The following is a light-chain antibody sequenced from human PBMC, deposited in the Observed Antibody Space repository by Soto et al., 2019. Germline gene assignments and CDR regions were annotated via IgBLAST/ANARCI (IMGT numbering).Light chain of an antibody. Sequence: QSALTQPASVSGSPGQSITISCTGTSSDIGAYNYVSWYQQHPGKAPKLIIYNVSNRPSGVSNRFSGSKSGSTASLTISGLQAEDEADYYCNSYTTTTTPRLFGGGTKVTVL. J-gene: IGLJ2*01. CDR1: SSDIGAYNY. CDR3: NSYTTTTTPRL. V-gene: IGLV2-14*01. CDR2: NVS.